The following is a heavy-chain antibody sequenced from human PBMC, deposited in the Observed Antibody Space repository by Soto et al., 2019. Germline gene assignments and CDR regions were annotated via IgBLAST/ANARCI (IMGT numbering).Heavy chain of an antibody. D-gene: IGHD2-2*01. Sequence: SETLSLTCSVSGGSISSSSYSWGWIRQPPGKGLEWIGTIYYSGSTHYNPSLEGRVAISADTPNNQLSLRLSSVTAADTAVYYCGRQPGHCGSTTCFGYYSVDVWRQGTTVTVSS. J-gene: IGHJ6*02. CDR3: GRQPGHCGSTTCFGYYSVDV. CDR1: GGSISSSSYS. CDR2: IYYSGST. V-gene: IGHV4-39*01.